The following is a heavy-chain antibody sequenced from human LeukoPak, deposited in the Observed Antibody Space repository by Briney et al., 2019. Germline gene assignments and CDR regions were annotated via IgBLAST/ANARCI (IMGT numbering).Heavy chain of an antibody. CDR2: IYPGDSDT. V-gene: IGHV5-51*01. CDR1: GYSFTSYW. D-gene: IGHD2-15*01. Sequence: HGESLQISCKGSGYSFTSYWIGWVRQMPGKGLEWMGIIYPGDSDTRYSPSFQGQVTISADKSISTAYLQWSSLKASDTAMYYCARLHPYCSGGSCYSDQDLDCWGQGTLVTVSS. J-gene: IGHJ4*02. CDR3: ARLHPYCSGGSCYSDQDLDC.